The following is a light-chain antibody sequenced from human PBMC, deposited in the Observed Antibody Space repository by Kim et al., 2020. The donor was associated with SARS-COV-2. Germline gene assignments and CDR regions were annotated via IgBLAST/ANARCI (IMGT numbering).Light chain of an antibody. Sequence: EVVMTQSPATLSVSPGERATLSCRASQSVSTDLAWYQQKPGQAPRLLIYGASTRATGIPARFSGSGSGTEFTLTISGLQSEDLAVYYCQQYNNWPPVTFGQGTQMEIK. CDR2: GAS. CDR3: QQYNNWPPVT. V-gene: IGKV3-15*01. J-gene: IGKJ5*01. CDR1: QSVSTD.